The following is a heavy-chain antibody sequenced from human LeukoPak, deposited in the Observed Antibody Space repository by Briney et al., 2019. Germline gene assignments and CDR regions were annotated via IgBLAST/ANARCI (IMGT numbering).Heavy chain of an antibody. Sequence: GGSLRLSCAASGFTVSSNYMSCVRQAPGKGLEWVSVIYSGGSTYYADSVKGRFTISRDNSKNTLYLHKNSLRAEDTAVYYCDRASGWYERGPDYYYYYMDVWGKGTTVTVSS. CDR1: GFTVSSNY. D-gene: IGHD6-19*01. CDR3: DRASGWYERGPDYYYYYMDV. V-gene: IGHV3-53*01. J-gene: IGHJ6*03. CDR2: IYSGGST.